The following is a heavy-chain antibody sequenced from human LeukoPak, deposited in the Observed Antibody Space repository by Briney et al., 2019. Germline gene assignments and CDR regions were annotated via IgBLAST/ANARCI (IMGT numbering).Heavy chain of an antibody. CDR3: ARENGDYGDQMAFDY. D-gene: IGHD4-17*01. V-gene: IGHV3-53*01. Sequence: PGGSLRLSCAASGFTVSSNYMSWVRQAPGKGLEWVSVIYSGGSTYYADSVKGRFTISRDNSKNTLYLQMNSLRAEDTAVYYCARENGDYGDQMAFDYWGQGTLVTVSS. CDR2: IYSGGST. J-gene: IGHJ4*02. CDR1: GFTVSSNY.